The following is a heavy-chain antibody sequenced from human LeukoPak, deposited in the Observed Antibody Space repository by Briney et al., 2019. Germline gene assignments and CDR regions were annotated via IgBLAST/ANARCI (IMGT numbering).Heavy chain of an antibody. D-gene: IGHD6-19*01. V-gene: IGHV3-66*01. CDR3: ARGDIAVAVSYFDY. Sequence: GGSLRLSCAASGFTFSSYGMHWVRQAPGKGLEWVSLIYSGGSTYYADSVKGRFTISRDNSKNTLYLQMNSLRAEDTALYYCARGDIAVAVSYFDYWGQGTLVTVSS. CDR2: IYSGGST. J-gene: IGHJ4*02. CDR1: GFTFSSYG.